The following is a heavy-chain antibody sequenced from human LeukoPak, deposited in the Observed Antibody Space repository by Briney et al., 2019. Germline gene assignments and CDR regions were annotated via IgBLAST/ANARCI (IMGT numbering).Heavy chain of an antibody. CDR2: INGDGTST. J-gene: IGHJ3*02. V-gene: IGHV3-74*01. CDR3: AKVPHSDYSHHTDSVDI. Sequence: PGRSLRLSCAASGFTFSSYWMHWGRQAPGKGLVWVSRINGDGTSTDYADSVKGRFSISRDNAKNTLYLQMNSLRSEDTAVYYCAKVPHSDYSHHTDSVDIWRQGTMVTVSS. CDR1: GFTFSSYW. D-gene: IGHD4-11*01.